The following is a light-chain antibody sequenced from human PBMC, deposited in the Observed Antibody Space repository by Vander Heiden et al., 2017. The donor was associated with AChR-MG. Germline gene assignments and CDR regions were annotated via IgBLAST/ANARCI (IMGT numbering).Light chain of an antibody. Sequence: EIVITQSPAILSVSPGERATLSCRAGQSVSSNLAWYQQKPGQAPRLLIYGASTRATGIPARFSGSGSGTEFTITISSLQSEDCAVYYCQQYKNWPPYTVGQGTKLEIK. J-gene: IGKJ2*01. CDR3: QQYKNWPPYT. V-gene: IGKV3-15*01. CDR1: QSVSSN. CDR2: GAS.